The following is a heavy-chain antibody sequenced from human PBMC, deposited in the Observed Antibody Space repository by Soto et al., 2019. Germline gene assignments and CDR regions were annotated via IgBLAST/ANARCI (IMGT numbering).Heavy chain of an antibody. CDR2: IRSKTSGGTT. Sequence: GGSLRLSCAASGFSFNNAWMSWVRQTPGKGLDWLGHIRSKTSGGTTDYAAPVKDRFTISRDDAKNTVYLQMNRLETEDTAVYYCTALKSGRYRASVYWGQGTLVTVSS. CDR3: TALKSGRYRASVY. V-gene: IGHV3-15*01. D-gene: IGHD4-4*01. CDR1: GFSFNNAW. J-gene: IGHJ4*02.